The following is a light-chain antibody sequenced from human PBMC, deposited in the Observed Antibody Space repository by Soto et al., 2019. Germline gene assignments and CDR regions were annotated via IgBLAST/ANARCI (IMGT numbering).Light chain of an antibody. J-gene: IGKJ1*01. CDR2: AAS. V-gene: IGKV3-15*01. CDR1: ESVTSS. CDR3: QQYNIWPLWT. Sequence: EIVMTQSPATLSASPGDRATLSCRASESVTSSLAWYQQKPGQPPRLLIYAASTRATDVPARFSGGGSETEFTLTISSLQSEDFAVYFCQQYNIWPLWTFSQGTKVDIK.